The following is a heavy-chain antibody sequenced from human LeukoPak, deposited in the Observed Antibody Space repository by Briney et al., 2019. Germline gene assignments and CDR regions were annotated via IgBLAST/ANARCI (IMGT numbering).Heavy chain of an antibody. CDR2: ISAYNGNT. CDR3: ARDLYCSSTSCYDYAFDI. CDR1: GYTFTGYY. D-gene: IGHD2-2*01. Sequence: ASVKVSCKASGYTFTGYYMHWVRQAPGQGLEWMGWISAYNGNTNYAQKLQGRVTMTTDTSTSTAYMELRSLRSDDTAVYYCARDLYCSSTSCYDYAFDIWGQGTMVTVSS. V-gene: IGHV1-18*04. J-gene: IGHJ3*02.